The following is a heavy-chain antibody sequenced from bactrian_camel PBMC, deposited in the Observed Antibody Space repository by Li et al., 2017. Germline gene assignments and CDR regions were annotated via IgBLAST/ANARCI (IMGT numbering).Heavy chain of an antibody. D-gene: IGHD3*01. CDR3: AAAPTAVCFVHSILPGDFDY. J-gene: IGHJ4*01. CDR2: IDTDGST. Sequence: VQLVESGGGSVQAGGSLRLYCAASGYSSNTFCMGWFRRVPGKEREGVAGIDTDGSTRYADSVKGRFTLSKDNAKNTLYLQMNSLKPEDSAVYYCAAAPTAVCFVHSILPGDFDYWGQGTQVTVS. V-gene: IGHV3S9*01. CDR1: GYSSNTFC.